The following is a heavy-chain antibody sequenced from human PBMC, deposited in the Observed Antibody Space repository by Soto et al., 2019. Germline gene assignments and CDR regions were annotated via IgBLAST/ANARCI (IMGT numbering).Heavy chain of an antibody. J-gene: IGHJ4*02. Sequence: QVQLVESGGGLVQPGRSLRLSCAASGFTFSSYAMHWVRQAPGKGLEWVAVISYDGSNKYYADSVKGRFTISRDNSKNTLYLQMNSLRAEDTAVYYCARETAGHDYWGQGTLVTVSS. D-gene: IGHD6-19*01. V-gene: IGHV3-30-3*01. CDR2: ISYDGSNK. CDR1: GFTFSSYA. CDR3: ARETAGHDY.